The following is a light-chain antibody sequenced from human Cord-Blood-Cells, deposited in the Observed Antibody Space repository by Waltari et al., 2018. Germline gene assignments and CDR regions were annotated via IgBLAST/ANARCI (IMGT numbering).Light chain of an antibody. CDR2: RNN. CDR1: SSNIGSNY. V-gene: IGLV1-47*01. Sequence: GTPGQRVTISCSGSSSNIGSNYVYWYQQLPGTAPKLLIYRNNQRPSGVPDRFSGSKSGTSASLAISGLRSEDEADYYCAAWDDSLSGYVFGTGTKVTVL. J-gene: IGLJ1*01. CDR3: AAWDDSLSGYV.